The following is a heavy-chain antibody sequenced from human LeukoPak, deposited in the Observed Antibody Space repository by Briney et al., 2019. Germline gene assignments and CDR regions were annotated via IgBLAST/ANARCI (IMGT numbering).Heavy chain of an antibody. CDR3: ARDQDDSSGYYYYFDY. V-gene: IGHV1-69*04. D-gene: IGHD3-22*01. J-gene: IGHJ4*02. CDR1: GGTFSSYA. CDR2: IIPILGIA. Sequence: SVKVSCKASGGTFSSYAISWVRQAPGQGLEWMGRIIPILGIANYAQKFQGRVTITADKSTSTAYMELSSLRSEDTAVYYCARDQDDSSGYYYYFDYWGQGTLVTVSS.